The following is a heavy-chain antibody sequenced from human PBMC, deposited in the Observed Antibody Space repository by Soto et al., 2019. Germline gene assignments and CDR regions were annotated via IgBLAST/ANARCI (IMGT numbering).Heavy chain of an antibody. D-gene: IGHD2-2*01. J-gene: IGHJ6*02. CDR3: TTDSSSWAYYYYYGMDV. V-gene: IGHV3-15*01. Sequence: VGSLRLSCTVSGFTFSNAWMTWVRQAPGKGLEWVGRIKSKTDDGTTDYAAPVKGRFTISRDDSRNTLYLQVNSLKTEDTAVYYCTTDSSSWAYYYYYGMDVWGQGTTVTVSS. CDR2: IKSKTDDGTT. CDR1: GFTFSNAW.